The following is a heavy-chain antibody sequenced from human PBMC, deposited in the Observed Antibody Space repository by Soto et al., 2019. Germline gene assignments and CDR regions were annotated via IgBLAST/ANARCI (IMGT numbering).Heavy chain of an antibody. Sequence: GASVKVSCKASGYTFTGYYMHWVRQAPGQGLEWMGWINPNSGGTNYAQKFQGWVTMTRDTSISTAYMELSRLRSDDTAVYYCAREIAAAGNDALDIWGQGTMVTVSS. D-gene: IGHD6-13*01. CDR1: GYTFTGYY. V-gene: IGHV1-2*04. CDR2: INPNSGGT. J-gene: IGHJ3*02. CDR3: AREIAAAGNDALDI.